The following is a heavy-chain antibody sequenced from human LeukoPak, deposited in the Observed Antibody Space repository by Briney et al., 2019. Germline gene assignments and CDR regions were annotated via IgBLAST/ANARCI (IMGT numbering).Heavy chain of an antibody. J-gene: IGHJ3*02. CDR1: GGSISSGSYY. Sequence: PSETLSLTCTVSGGSISSGSYYWSWIRQPAGKGLEWIGRIYTSGSTNYNPSPKSRVTISVDTSKNQFSLKLSSVTAADTAVYYCAREGWYYYDSSGYLAFDIWGQGTMVTVSS. CDR2: IYTSGST. D-gene: IGHD3-22*01. CDR3: AREGWYYYDSSGYLAFDI. V-gene: IGHV4-61*02.